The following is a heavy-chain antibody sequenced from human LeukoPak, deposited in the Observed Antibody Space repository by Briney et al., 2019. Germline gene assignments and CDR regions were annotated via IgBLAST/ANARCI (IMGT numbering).Heavy chain of an antibody. CDR3: ARVVPAAPSDY. D-gene: IGHD2-2*01. CDR1: GFTFSSYE. Sequence: GSLRLSCAASGFTFSSYEMNWVRQAPGKGLEWVSYISSSGSTIYYADSVKGRFTISRDNAKNSLYLQMNSLRAEDTAVYYCARVVPAAPSDYWGQGTLVTVSS. V-gene: IGHV3-48*03. J-gene: IGHJ4*02. CDR2: ISSSGSTI.